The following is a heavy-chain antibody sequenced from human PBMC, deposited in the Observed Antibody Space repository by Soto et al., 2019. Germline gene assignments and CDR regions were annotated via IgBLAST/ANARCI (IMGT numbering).Heavy chain of an antibody. CDR1: GGSISSNFHY. CDR3: AREGAYSSPTNWFDP. J-gene: IGHJ5*02. CDR2: IYYRGNT. Sequence: SETLSLTCTVSGGSISSNFHYWGWTRQPPGKGLEWIGSIYYRGNTYYNPSLNSRVTISVDTSKNQFSLKLSSVTAADTAVYYCAREGAYSSPTNWFDPWGQGTLVTVS. D-gene: IGHD6-13*01. V-gene: IGHV4-39*02.